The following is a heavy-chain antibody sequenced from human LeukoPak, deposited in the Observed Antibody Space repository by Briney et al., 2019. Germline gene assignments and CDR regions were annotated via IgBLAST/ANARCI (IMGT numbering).Heavy chain of an antibody. Sequence: GESLKISCKGSGYSFTSYWIGWVRQMPGKGLEWMGIIYPGDSDTRYSPSFQGQVTISADKSISTAYLQWSSLKASDTAMYYCARDASSSSRYSEPYNWFDPWGQGTLVTVSS. V-gene: IGHV5-51*01. D-gene: IGHD6-13*01. CDR3: ARDASSSSRYSEPYNWFDP. CDR2: IYPGDSDT. J-gene: IGHJ5*02. CDR1: GYSFTSYW.